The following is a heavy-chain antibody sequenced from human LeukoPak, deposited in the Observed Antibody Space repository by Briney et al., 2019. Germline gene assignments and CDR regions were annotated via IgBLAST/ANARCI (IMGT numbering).Heavy chain of an antibody. J-gene: IGHJ4*02. CDR2: ISSNGGRT. D-gene: IGHD3-3*02. V-gene: IGHV3-64*01. Sequence: GGSLRLSCAASGFTFSSYGMPWVRQAPGKRLEYVSAISSNGGRTYYANSVKGRFTISRDDSKNTLYLQMGSLRAEDMAVYYCARASIYRPLDYWGQGTLVTVSS. CDR1: GFTFSSYG. CDR3: ARASIYRPLDY.